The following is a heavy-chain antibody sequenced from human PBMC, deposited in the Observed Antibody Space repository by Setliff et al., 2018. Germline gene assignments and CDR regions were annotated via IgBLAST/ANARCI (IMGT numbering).Heavy chain of an antibody. J-gene: IGHJ4*02. CDR3: ARGRYFESSSYYFPFDY. CDR2: IFTSGNT. D-gene: IGHD3-22*01. V-gene: IGHV4-4*08. Sequence: SETLSLTCTVSGGSISSYYWSWIRQPPGKGLEWIGYIFTSGNTNYNPSLKSRVTISIDSSKNQMSLRMTSVTAADTAVYYCARGRYFESSSYYFPFDYWGLGTLVTVSS. CDR1: GGSISSYY.